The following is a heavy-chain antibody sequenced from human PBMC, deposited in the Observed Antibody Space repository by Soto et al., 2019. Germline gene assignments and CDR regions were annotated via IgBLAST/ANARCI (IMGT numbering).Heavy chain of an antibody. J-gene: IGHJ4*02. V-gene: IGHV3-23*01. Sequence: EVQLLESGGGLVQPGGSLRLSCAASGFTFSSYAMSWVRQAPGKGLEWVSAISGSGGSTYYADSVKGRFTISRDNSKNTLYLQMNSLRAEDTAVYYCEKATEIVVVVAATDYWGQGTLVTVSS. D-gene: IGHD2-15*01. CDR1: GFTFSSYA. CDR3: EKATEIVVVVAATDY. CDR2: ISGSGGST.